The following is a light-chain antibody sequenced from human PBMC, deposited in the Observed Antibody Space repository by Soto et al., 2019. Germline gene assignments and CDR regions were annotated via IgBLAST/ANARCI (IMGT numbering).Light chain of an antibody. Sequence: ETVLTQSPATLSLSPGERATLSCRASQSVGSHLARYLQKPGQAPRLLIYDASKRATGVPARFSGSGSGTDFTLTISSLEPDDFAVYYCQQRGWPPLTFGARTRVEIK. CDR2: DAS. CDR1: QSVGSH. CDR3: QQRGWPPLT. V-gene: IGKV3-11*01. J-gene: IGKJ4*01.